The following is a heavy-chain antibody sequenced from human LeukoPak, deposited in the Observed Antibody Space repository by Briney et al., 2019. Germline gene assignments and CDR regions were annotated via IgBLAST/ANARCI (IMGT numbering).Heavy chain of an antibody. J-gene: IGHJ4*02. Sequence: AGGSLRLSCETAGFTFSSYVRNWVRRTPGKGLVWVSRISHDGFISYADSVKGRFTISRDNAKNTLILQMNSLRAEDTAVYYCARDWVYKIDYWGRGTLVTVSS. CDR2: ISHDGFI. CDR3: ARDWVYKIDY. V-gene: IGHV3-74*01. CDR1: GFTFSSYV. D-gene: IGHD5-24*01.